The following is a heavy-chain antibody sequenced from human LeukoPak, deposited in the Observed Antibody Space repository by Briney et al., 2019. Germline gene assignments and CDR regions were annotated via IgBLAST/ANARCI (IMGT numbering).Heavy chain of an antibody. J-gene: IGHJ2*01. D-gene: IGHD6-19*01. CDR1: GGSFSGYY. CDR2: INHSGST. V-gene: IGHV4-34*01. CDR3: ARGEEQWLEWYFDL. Sequence: KPSETLSLTCAVYGGSFSGYYCSWIRQPPGKGLEWIGEINHSGSTNYNPSLKSRVTISVDTSKNQFSLKLSSVTAADTAVYHCARGEEQWLEWYFDLWGRGTLVTVSS.